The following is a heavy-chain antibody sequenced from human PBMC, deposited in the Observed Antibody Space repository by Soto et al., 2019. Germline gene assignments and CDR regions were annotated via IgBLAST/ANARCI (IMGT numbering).Heavy chain of an antibody. D-gene: IGHD2-21*01. CDR3: AKSLSMATSFDY. CDR1: GFTFRRYE. V-gene: IGHV3-48*03. CDR2: ISSSGGPI. J-gene: IGHJ4*02. Sequence: VGSLRLSCAASGFTFRRYEMHWVSQAPGKGLEWLSHISSSGGPISYADSVKDRFTISRDNAKNSLFLQMNSLRAEDTAVYYCAKSLSMATSFDYWGQGTPVTVSS.